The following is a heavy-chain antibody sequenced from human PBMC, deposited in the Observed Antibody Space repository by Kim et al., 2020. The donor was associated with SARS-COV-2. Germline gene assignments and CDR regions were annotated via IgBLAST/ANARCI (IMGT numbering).Heavy chain of an antibody. D-gene: IGHD4-17*01. J-gene: IGHJ3*02. CDR1: GFMFSSFA. CDR3: AKEGTTVDAFDI. CDR2: ISGSGASA. V-gene: IGHV3-23*01. Sequence: GGSLRLSCAVSGFMFSSFAMSWVRQAPGKGLEWVSGISGSGASAYSADSVKGRFTISRDNSKNTVYLQMNSLRAEDTALYYCAKEGTTVDAFDIWGQGT.